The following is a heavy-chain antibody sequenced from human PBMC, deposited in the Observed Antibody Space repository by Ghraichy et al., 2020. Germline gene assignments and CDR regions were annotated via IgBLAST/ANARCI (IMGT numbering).Heavy chain of an antibody. CDR3: ARHEPDYDFSGMDV. D-gene: IGHD3-3*01. V-gene: IGHV4-59*08. CDR2: IYSSGST. CDR1: GGSISSYY. Sequence: SETLSLTCTVSGGSISSYYWSWIRQPPGKGLEWIGYIYSSGSTNYNPSLKSRVTISVDTSKNQFSLKLSSVTAADTAVYYCARHEPDYDFSGMDVWGQGTTVTVSS. J-gene: IGHJ6*02.